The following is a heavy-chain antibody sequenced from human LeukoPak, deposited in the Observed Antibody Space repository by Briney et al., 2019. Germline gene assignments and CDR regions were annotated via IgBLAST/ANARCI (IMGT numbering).Heavy chain of an antibody. CDR2: ISSGGSTK. J-gene: IGHJ5*02. CDR1: GFTFRSYE. Sequence: GGSLRLSCAASGFTFRSYEMNWVRQAPGKGLEWVSYISSGGSTKYYADSVKGRFTISRDNAKNSLYLQMNSLRAEDTAVYYCARDRWFDPWGQGTLVTVSA. V-gene: IGHV3-48*03. CDR3: ARDRWFDP.